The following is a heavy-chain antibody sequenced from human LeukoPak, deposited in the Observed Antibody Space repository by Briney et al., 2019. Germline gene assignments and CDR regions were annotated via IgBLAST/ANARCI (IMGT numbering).Heavy chain of an antibody. Sequence: GESLKISCKGSGYSFTTYWIGWVRQMPGKGLEWMGIIYPDDSDTSYSPSFQGQVTISADKSISTAYLQWSSLKASDTAMYYCARHHSYSSGWYIDYWGQGTLVTVSS. CDR2: IYPDDSDT. CDR3: ARHHSYSSGWYIDY. D-gene: IGHD6-19*01. CDR1: GYSFTTYW. J-gene: IGHJ4*02. V-gene: IGHV5-51*01.